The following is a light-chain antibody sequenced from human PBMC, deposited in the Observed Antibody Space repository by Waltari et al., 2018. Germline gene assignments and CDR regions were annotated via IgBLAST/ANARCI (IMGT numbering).Light chain of an antibody. CDR3: QQANSFPLT. J-gene: IGKJ4*01. V-gene: IGKV1D-12*01. CDR1: QVISNW. Sequence: DIQMTQSTSSVSASVGDRVTITCRASQVISNWLAWYQQKPGKAPKLLIYATSSLQGGVPSRFSGSGSGTDFTLTISSLQPEDFATYYCQQANSFPLTFGGGTRV. CDR2: ATS.